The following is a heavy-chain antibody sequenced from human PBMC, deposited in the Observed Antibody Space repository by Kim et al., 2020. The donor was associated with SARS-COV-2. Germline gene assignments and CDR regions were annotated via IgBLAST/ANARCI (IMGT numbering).Heavy chain of an antibody. Sequence: SETLSLTCAVYGGSFSGYYWSWIRQPPGKGLEWIGEINHSGSTNYNPSLKSRVTISVDTAKNQFSLKLSSVTAADTAVYYCARGRYFDWFLLYYFDYWGQGTLVTVSS. CDR1: GGSFSGYY. J-gene: IGHJ4*02. D-gene: IGHD3-9*01. V-gene: IGHV4-34*01. CDR3: ARGRYFDWFLLYYFDY. CDR2: INHSGST.